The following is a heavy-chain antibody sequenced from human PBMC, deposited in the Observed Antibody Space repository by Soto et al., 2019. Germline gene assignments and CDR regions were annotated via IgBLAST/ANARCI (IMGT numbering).Heavy chain of an antibody. CDR2: IDPGDSLA. J-gene: IGHJ6*02. CDR1: GYSFVTYW. CDR3: ARATIFGVIIDYALDL. V-gene: IGHV5-10-1*01. D-gene: IGHD3-3*01. Sequence: GESLKISCHASGYSFVTYWIHWVRQVHGKGLEWLGRIDPGDSLATYNPSFEDHVVISTDKSVNTAYLHWNTLHASDTGIYYCARATIFGVIIDYALDLWGQGTSVTVSS.